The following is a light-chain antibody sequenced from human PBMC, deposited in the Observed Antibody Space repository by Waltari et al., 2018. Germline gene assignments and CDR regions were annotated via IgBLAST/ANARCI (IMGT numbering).Light chain of an antibody. CDR1: QSVSSNY. CDR2: GTS. J-gene: IGKJ1*01. Sequence: EIVLTQSPGTLSLSPGERATLSCRPSQSVSSNYLAWYQQKPGQAPRLLIYGTSSRATGIPARFRGSGSGTDFTLTISGLEPADFAVYYCQQYSSSPLTFGQGTKVE. V-gene: IGKV3-20*01. CDR3: QQYSSSPLT.